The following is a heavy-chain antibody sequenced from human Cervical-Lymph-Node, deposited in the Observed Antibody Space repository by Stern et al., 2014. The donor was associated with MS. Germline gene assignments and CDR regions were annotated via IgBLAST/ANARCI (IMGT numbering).Heavy chain of an antibody. D-gene: IGHD6-13*01. CDR3: ARGRGIALRPDY. Sequence: VQLVQSGAELKKPGESLRISCKGSGYSLTNTWIGWVRQMPGKGPEWMGIVYHGDSKTRYSPSFQGQVTISADKSINTAYLQWSSLKASDTAMYYCARGRGIALRPDYWGQGTLVTVSS. V-gene: IGHV5-51*03. J-gene: IGHJ4*02. CDR2: VYHGDSKT. CDR1: GYSLTNTW.